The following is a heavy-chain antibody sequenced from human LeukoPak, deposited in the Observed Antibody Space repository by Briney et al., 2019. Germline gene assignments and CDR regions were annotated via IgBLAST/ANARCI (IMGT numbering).Heavy chain of an antibody. CDR3: AKDSSYPSSEALRGLFQH. Sequence: GGSLRLSCAASGFTFSSYAMNWVRQAPGKGLEWVSSLSGSGYDTYYADSVKGRFTISRDNSKNTLYLQMNSLRAEDTAVYYCAKDSSYPSSEALRGLFQHWGQGTLVTVSS. J-gene: IGHJ1*01. D-gene: IGHD4-17*01. CDR2: LSGSGYDT. CDR1: GFTFSSYA. V-gene: IGHV3-23*01.